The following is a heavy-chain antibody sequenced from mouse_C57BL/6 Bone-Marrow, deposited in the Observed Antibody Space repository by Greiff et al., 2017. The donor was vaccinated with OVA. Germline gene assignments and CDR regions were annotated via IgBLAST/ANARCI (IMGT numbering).Heavy chain of an antibody. V-gene: IGHV1-63*01. CDR3: AKYDGYYYHFDY. CDR1: GFTFTNYW. CDR2: IYPGGGYT. Sequence: QVHVKQSGAELVRPGTSVKLSCKASGFTFTNYWMGWAKQRPGHGLEWIGDIYPGGGYTNYNEKFKGKATLTADKASSTAYMQFSSLTSEDSAIYDCAKYDGYYYHFDYWGQGTTLTVSS. J-gene: IGHJ2*01. D-gene: IGHD2-3*01.